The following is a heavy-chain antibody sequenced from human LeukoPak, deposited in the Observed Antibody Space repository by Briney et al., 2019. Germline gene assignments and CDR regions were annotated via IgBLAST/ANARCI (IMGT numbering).Heavy chain of an antibody. CDR2: IYHSGST. J-gene: IGHJ5*02. Sequence: PSETLSLTCTVSGYSISSGYYWGWIRQPPGKGLGWIGSIYHSGSTYYNPSLKSRVTISVDTSKNQFSLKLSSVTAADTAVYYCAREAITALGYCSGGSCYSGWFDPWGQGTLVTVSS. CDR1: GYSISSGYY. V-gene: IGHV4-38-2*02. D-gene: IGHD2-15*01. CDR3: AREAITALGYCSGGSCYSGWFDP.